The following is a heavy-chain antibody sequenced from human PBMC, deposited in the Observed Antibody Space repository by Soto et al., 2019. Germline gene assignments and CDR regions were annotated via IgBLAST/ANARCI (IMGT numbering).Heavy chain of an antibody. J-gene: IGHJ5*02. Sequence: SETLSLTCTVSGVSIRSYFWSWIRQPPGKGLEWIGYPYYSADMKYSSSVESGASIWADPSNLLSALSLSPVSAADTALPFCAGTKTRGESVNHCGERALVTVSS. CDR2: PYYSADM. D-gene: IGHD3-16*01. CDR1: GVSIRSYF. CDR3: AGTKTRGESVNH. V-gene: IGHV4-59*01.